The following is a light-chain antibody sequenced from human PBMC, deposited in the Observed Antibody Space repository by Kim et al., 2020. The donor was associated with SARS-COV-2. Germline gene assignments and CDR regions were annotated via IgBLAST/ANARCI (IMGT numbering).Light chain of an antibody. CDR2: VGTGGIVG. V-gene: IGLV9-49*01. J-gene: IGLJ1*01. CDR3: GADHGSGSDFVYV. CDR1: SGYSNYK. Sequence: QLLLTQPPSASASLGASVTLTCTLSSGYSNYKVDWYQQRPGKGPRFVMRVGTGGIVGSKGDGIPDRFSVLGSGLNRYLTIKNIQEEDESDYHCGADHGSGSDFVYVFGTGTKVTVL.